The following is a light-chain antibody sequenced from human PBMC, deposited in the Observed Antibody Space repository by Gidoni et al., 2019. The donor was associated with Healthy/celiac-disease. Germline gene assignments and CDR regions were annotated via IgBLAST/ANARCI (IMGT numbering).Light chain of an antibody. V-gene: IGKV3-20*01. CDR3: QQYGGSPYT. CDR1: QSVSGSY. CDR2: GAS. Sequence: ELVLTQSPGTLLLSPGERATLSCRASQSVSGSYLAWFQQKPGQAPRLLIYGASSRATGIPERFSGSGSGTDFTLTISRLEPEDFAVYYCQQYGGSPYTFGQGTKLEIK. J-gene: IGKJ2*01.